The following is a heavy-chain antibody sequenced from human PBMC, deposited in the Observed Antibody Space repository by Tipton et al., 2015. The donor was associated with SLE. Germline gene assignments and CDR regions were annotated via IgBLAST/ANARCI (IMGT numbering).Heavy chain of an antibody. J-gene: IGHJ4*02. CDR2: IYYSGST. CDR3: ARVTAAAGFDY. Sequence: LRLSCTVSGGSIGSGGYYWSWIRPHPGKGLEWLGYIYYSGSTYYNPSLKSRVTISVDTSKNQFSLKLSSVTAADTAVYYCARVTAAAGFDYWGQGTLVTVSS. CDR1: GGSIGSGGYY. D-gene: IGHD6-13*01. V-gene: IGHV4-31*03.